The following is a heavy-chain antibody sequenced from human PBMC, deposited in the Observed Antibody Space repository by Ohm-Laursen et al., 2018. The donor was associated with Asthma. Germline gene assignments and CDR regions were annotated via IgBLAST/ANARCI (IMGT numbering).Heavy chain of an antibody. D-gene: IGHD2/OR15-2a*01. Sequence: SLRLSCSASGFTFSSYAMSWVRQAPGKGLEWVSAISGSGGSTYYADSVKGRFTISRDNSNNTLHLQMNSLRGEDTAVYYCVNFWYYCYGLDVWGQGTTVTVSS. J-gene: IGHJ6*02. V-gene: IGHV3-23*01. CDR1: GFTFSSYA. CDR2: ISGSGGST. CDR3: VNFWYYCYGLDV.